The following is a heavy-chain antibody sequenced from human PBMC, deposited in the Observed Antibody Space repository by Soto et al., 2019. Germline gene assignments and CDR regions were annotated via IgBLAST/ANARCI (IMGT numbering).Heavy chain of an antibody. J-gene: IGHJ6*02. Sequence: EVQVVESGGDLVQPGGSLRLSCAASGFNVNSDYMNWVRQAPGKGLEWVSVIYSDGSTYYADSVKGRFSISRDNSKNMLNLEMSSLRAEDTAVYYCARDPGLRNGMSAWCQGTTVTVSS. CDR2: IYSDGST. V-gene: IGHV3-66*01. CDR3: ARDPGLRNGMSA. CDR1: GFNVNSDY.